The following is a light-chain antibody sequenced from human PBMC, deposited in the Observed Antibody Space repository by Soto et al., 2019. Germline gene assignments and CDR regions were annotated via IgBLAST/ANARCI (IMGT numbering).Light chain of an antibody. CDR2: MAS. CDR1: QSITNW. V-gene: IGKV1-5*03. J-gene: IGKJ1*01. CDR3: QQYYPQAT. Sequence: DIQMTQSPSTLTASVGDRVTITCRASQSITNWLAWYQQKPGKAPKPLIYMASSLESGVPSRFSGSGGGTEFTLTISSLQPDDFATYYCQQYYPQATFGQGTKVEIK.